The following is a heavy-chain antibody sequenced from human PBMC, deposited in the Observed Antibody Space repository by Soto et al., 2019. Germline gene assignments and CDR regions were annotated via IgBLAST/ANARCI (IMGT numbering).Heavy chain of an antibody. CDR3: ARGRYGDY. Sequence: QVHLVQSGAEVKKPGASVKVSCKASGYTFTSYGITWVRQAPGQGLEWMGWISAHNGNTDYAQKLQGRVIVTRDTSTSTAYMELRSLISDDTAVYYCARGRYGDYWGEGSQVTDSS. CDR1: GYTFTSYG. D-gene: IGHD1-1*01. J-gene: IGHJ4*02. CDR2: ISAHNGNT. V-gene: IGHV1-18*01.